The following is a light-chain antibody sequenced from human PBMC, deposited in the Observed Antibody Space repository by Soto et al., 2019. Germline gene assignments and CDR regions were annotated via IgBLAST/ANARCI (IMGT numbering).Light chain of an antibody. CDR3: QQYGSSPFT. J-gene: IGKJ3*01. CDR2: GAS. V-gene: IGKV3-20*01. CDR1: QSISSSY. Sequence: EIVLTQSPGTLSLFPVERGTLSCRTSQSISSSYLAWYQQKPGQAPRLLIYGASSMATGIPGRFSGSGSGTDFTLTINRLEPEDFAVYYCQQYGSSPFTFGPGTKVDFK.